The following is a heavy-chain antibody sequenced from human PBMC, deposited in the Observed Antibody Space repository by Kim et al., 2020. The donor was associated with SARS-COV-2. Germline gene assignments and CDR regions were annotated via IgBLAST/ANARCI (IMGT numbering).Heavy chain of an antibody. Sequence: SVKVSCKASGGTFSSYAISWVRQAPGQGLEWMGGIIPIFGTANYAQKFQGRVTITADESTSTAYMELSSLRSEDTAVYYCARGNAFSIIPGGFDYWGQGTLVTVSS. D-gene: IGHD3-3*01. CDR3: ARGNAFSIIPGGFDY. CDR1: GGTFSSYA. V-gene: IGHV1-69*13. J-gene: IGHJ4*02. CDR2: IIPIFGTA.